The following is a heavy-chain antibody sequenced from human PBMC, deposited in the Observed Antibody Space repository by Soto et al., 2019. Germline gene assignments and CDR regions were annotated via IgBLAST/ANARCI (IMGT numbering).Heavy chain of an antibody. D-gene: IGHD3-10*01. J-gene: IGHJ4*02. CDR3: ARSGISIVRGVLSKPKY. Sequence: QVQLVQSGAEVKKPGASVKVSCKASGYTFNGYYMHWVRQAPGQGLEWMGWINPNSGDTNYAQKFQGWVTMTRDTSISTAYMELTRLTSYDTAMYYCARSGISIVRGVLSKPKYWGQGSLVTVTS. V-gene: IGHV1-2*04. CDR1: GYTFNGYY. CDR2: INPNSGDT.